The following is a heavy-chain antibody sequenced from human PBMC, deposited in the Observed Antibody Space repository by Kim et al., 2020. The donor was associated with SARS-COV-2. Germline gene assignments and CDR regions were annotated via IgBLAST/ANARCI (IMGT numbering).Heavy chain of an antibody. D-gene: IGHD2-15*01. CDR3: ARDFQRFYGSSFGAMDY. V-gene: IGHV4-39*07. CDR2: IFYSGST. J-gene: IGHJ4*02. Sequence: SETLSLTCTVSGGSISSSSYYWGWIRQPPGKGLEWIGNIFYSGSTYYNASLKSRVTISLETSKNQFSLKLSSVTAADTAVYYCARDFQRFYGSSFGAMDYWGQGTLVTVSS. CDR1: GGSISSSSYY.